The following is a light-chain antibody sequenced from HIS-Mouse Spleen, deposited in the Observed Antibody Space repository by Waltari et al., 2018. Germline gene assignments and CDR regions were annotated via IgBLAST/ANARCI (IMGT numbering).Light chain of an antibody. J-gene: IGKJ4*01. CDR2: GAS. CDR3: QQYGSSPT. Sequence: EIVLTPSPGTLALSPGERAPLSCRARQSVSSSYLAWYQQKPGQAPRLLIYGASSRATGIPDRFSGSGSGTDFTLTISRLEPEDFAVYYCQQYGSSPTFGGGTKVEIK. V-gene: IGKV3-20*01. CDR1: QSVSSSY.